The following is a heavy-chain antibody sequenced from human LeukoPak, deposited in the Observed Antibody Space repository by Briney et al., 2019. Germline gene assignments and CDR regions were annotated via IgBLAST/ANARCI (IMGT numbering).Heavy chain of an antibody. CDR3: ARHRVYSSLSIALDY. D-gene: IGHD6-6*01. J-gene: IGHJ4*02. V-gene: IGHV4-4*09. Sequence: SETLSLTCTVSGGSINSYSWTWIRQPPGKGLEWIGYIYTSGSTNYNPSLKSRVTISVDTSKNQFSLKLSSVTAADTAVYYCARHRVYSSLSIALDYWGQGTLVTVSS. CDR2: IYTSGST. CDR1: GGSINSYS.